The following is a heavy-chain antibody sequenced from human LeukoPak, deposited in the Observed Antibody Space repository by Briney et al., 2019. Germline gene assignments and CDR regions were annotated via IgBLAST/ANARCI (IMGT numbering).Heavy chain of an antibody. CDR3: ARGNSGTYYPFDN. Sequence: QTGGSLRLSCAASGFTFSSYEMNWVRQAPGKGLVWVSYISTSGSTIYYADSVKRRFSISRDNAKDSLYLQVSSLRAEDTAVYYCARGNSGTYYPFDNWGQGTLVTVSS. CDR1: GFTFSSYE. V-gene: IGHV3-48*03. D-gene: IGHD1-26*01. CDR2: ISTSGSTI. J-gene: IGHJ4*02.